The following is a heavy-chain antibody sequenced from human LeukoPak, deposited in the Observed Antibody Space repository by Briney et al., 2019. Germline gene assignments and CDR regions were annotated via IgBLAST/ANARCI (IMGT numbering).Heavy chain of an antibody. CDR2: IYYSGST. D-gene: IGHD2-2*01. Sequence: PSETLSLTCTVSGGSMSPYHWGWIRQPPGKGLEWTGYIYYSGSTNYNPSLKSRVTISVDTSKNQFSLKLSSVTAADTAVYYCARVVDGIRAAASFDPWGQGTLVTVSS. V-gene: IGHV4-59*01. J-gene: IGHJ5*02. CDR3: ARVVDGIRAAASFDP. CDR1: GGSMSPYH.